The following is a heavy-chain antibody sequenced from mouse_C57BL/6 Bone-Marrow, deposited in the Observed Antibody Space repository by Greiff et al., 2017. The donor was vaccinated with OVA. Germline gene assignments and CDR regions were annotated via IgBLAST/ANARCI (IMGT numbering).Heavy chain of an antibody. Sequence: EVQLQQSGPELVKPGASVKISCKASGYTFTDYYMNWVKQSPGQSLEWIGDINPNNGGTSYNQKFKGKATLTVDKSSSTAYMELRSLTSEDSAVYYCARVTTVVAPFDYWGQGTTLTVSS. V-gene: IGHV1-26*01. J-gene: IGHJ2*01. D-gene: IGHD1-1*01. CDR3: ARVTTVVAPFDY. CDR2: INPNNGGT. CDR1: GYTFTDYY.